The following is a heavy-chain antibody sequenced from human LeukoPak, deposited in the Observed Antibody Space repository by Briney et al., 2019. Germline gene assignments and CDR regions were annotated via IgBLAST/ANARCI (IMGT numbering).Heavy chain of an antibody. Sequence: GGSLRLSCVVSGYSFSTNMMTWVRQAPRKGLEWVATILPAGKESYRVVSVKGRFTVSRDNAKNLLFLQMNSLRADDTAVYYCMSAHGYWGQGTLVTVSS. J-gene: IGHJ4*02. V-gene: IGHV3-7*01. CDR1: GYSFSTNM. CDR2: ILPAGKES. CDR3: MSAHGY.